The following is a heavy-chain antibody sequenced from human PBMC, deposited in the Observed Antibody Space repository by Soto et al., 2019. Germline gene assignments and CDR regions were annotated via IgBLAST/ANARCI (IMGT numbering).Heavy chain of an antibody. CDR3: AKVHNTSRSFDY. D-gene: IGHD1-20*01. J-gene: IGHJ4*02. CDR1: GFTFNIYA. CDR2: TGATGRTT. Sequence: GGSLRLSCAASGFTFNIYAMTWVRQAPGKGLEWVSTTGATGRTTYYSDAVKGRFTVSRDNSKNTLDLQMSNLRAEDTAVYYCAKVHNTSRSFDYWGQGTLVTVSS. V-gene: IGHV3-23*01.